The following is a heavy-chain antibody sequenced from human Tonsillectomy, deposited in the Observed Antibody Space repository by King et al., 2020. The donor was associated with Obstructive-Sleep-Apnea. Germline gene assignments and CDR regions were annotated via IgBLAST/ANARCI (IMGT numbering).Heavy chain of an antibody. Sequence: VQLVESGGGVVQPGRSLRLSCAASGFTFSSYGMHWVRQAPGKGLEWVAVIWYDGSNKYYADSVKGRFTISRDNSKNTLYLQMNSLRAEDTAVYYFARDPHLSRLRYFDWLSYQQTKETDYYYYGMDVWGQGTTVTVSS. CDR1: GFTFSSYG. CDR2: IWYDGSNK. V-gene: IGHV3-33*01. D-gene: IGHD3-9*01. J-gene: IGHJ6*02. CDR3: ARDPHLSRLRYFDWLSYQQTKETDYYYYGMDV.